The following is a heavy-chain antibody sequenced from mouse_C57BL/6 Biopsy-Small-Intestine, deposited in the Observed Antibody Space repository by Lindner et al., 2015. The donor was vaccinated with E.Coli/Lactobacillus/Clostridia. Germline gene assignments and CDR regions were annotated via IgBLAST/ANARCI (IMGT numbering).Heavy chain of an antibody. V-gene: IGHV1-84*02. Sequence: SVKVSCKASGYIFSDYYLHWVRQAPGQGLEWMGRLNRRTGGSKYASKFQDRVTMTGDTSISTAYMDLANLRTDDTAVYYCARGGDFGDFAHTDYWGQGTLITVSS. J-gene: IGHJ4*01. CDR3: ARGGDFGDFAHTDY. CDR2: LNRRTGGS. CDR1: GYIFSDYY. D-gene: IGHD2-13*01.